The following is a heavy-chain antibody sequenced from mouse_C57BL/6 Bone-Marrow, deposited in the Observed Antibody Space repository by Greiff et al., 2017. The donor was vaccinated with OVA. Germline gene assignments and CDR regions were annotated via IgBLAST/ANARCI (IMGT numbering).Heavy chain of an antibody. V-gene: IGHV5-12*01. Sequence: EVMLVESGGGLVQPGGSLKLSCAASGFTFSDYYMYWVRQTPEKRLEWVAYISNGGGSTYYPDTVKGRFTISRDNAKNTLYLQMSRLKSEDTAMYYCARWGLTYWGQGTLVTVSA. CDR1: GFTFSDYY. CDR2: ISNGGGST. CDR3: ARWGLTY. J-gene: IGHJ3*01. D-gene: IGHD4-1*01.